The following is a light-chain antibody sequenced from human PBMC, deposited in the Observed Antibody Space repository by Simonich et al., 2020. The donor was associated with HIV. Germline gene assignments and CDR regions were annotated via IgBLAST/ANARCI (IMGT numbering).Light chain of an antibody. V-gene: IGKV1-5*03. J-gene: IGKJ1*01. CDR2: KAS. CDR3: QQYDSYSWT. Sequence: DIQMTQSPSTLSASVGDRVTITCRASQSIYIWLAWYQQKPGRAPKLQIYKASSLESGVPSRFSGSGSGTEFPHTISSLQTNDFATYYCQQYDSYSWTYGQGTKVEIK. CDR1: QSIYIW.